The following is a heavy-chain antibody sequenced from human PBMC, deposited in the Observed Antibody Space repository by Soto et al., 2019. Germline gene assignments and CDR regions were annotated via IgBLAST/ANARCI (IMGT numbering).Heavy chain of an antibody. V-gene: IGHV3-30-3*01. Sequence: ESGGGVVQPGRSLRLSCAASRFTFSSYAMHWVRQAPGKGLEWVAVISYDGSNKYYADSVKGRFTISRDNSKNTLYLQMNSLRAEDTAVYYCARDGLRFLELFYGMDVWGQGTTVTVSS. CDR1: RFTFSSYA. CDR3: ARDGLRFLELFYGMDV. D-gene: IGHD3-3*01. J-gene: IGHJ6*02. CDR2: ISYDGSNK.